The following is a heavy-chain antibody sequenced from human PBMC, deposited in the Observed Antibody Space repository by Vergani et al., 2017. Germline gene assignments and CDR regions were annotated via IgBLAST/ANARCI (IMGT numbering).Heavy chain of an antibody. CDR2: IIPILGTA. J-gene: IGHJ4*02. CDR3: ARELYYDSSGYLDY. Sequence: QVQLVQSGAEVKKPGSSVKVSCKASGGTFSSYAISWVRQAPGQGLEWMGRIIPILGTANYAQKFQGRVTITADESTSTAYMELSSLRSEDTDVYYCARELYYDSSGYLDYWGQGTLVTVSS. CDR1: GGTFSSYA. D-gene: IGHD3-22*01. V-gene: IGHV1-69*11.